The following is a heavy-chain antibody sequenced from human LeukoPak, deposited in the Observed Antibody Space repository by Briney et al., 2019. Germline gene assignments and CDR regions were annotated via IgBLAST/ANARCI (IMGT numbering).Heavy chain of an antibody. CDR3: AGDPENEYSYGYGDY. Sequence: PGGSLRLSCAASGFTFRSYWMSWVRQAPGKGLEWVALINQDGSGKYHVDSVKGRFTISRDNADNSLYLQMNSLRAEDTAVYYCAGDPENEYSYGYGDYWGQGTLVTVSS. CDR2: INQDGSGK. J-gene: IGHJ4*02. CDR1: GFTFRSYW. D-gene: IGHD5-18*01. V-gene: IGHV3-7*01.